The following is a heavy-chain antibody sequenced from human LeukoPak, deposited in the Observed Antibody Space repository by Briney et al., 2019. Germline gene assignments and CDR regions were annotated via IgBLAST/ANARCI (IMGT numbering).Heavy chain of an antibody. CDR1: GYLFTAYY. V-gene: IGHV1-2*02. CDR2: INPNTGVT. CDR3: ASDKCTSVRCYGYFDY. Sequence: ASVKVSCKASGYLFTAYYMHWVRQAPGQGLEWMGRINPNTGVTNYAQKFQGRVTMTRDTSISTAYMELSILRSDDPAVYYCASDKCTSVRCYGYFDYWGQGTLVTVSS. D-gene: IGHD2-8*02. J-gene: IGHJ4*02.